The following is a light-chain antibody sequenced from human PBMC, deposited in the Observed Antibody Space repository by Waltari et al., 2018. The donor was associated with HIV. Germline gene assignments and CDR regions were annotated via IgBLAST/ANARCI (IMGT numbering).Light chain of an antibody. CDR2: DVP. CDR3: QHRVSWPAT. CDR1: QSVNTY. Sequence: EIVLTQSPAPLSLSPGATATLSSRASQSVNTYLGWYQQKPDQPPRPLIYDVPNRASGIPARFSGSGSGTDFSLTISNLQPEDSAVYYCQHRVSWPATFGGGTKVQIK. J-gene: IGKJ4*01. V-gene: IGKV3-11*01.